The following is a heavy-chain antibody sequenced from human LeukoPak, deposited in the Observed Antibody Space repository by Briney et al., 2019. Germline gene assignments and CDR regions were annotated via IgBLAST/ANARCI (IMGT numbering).Heavy chain of an antibody. CDR3: ARLTPVLEVDY. V-gene: IGHV4-39*01. CDR2: IYYSGST. D-gene: IGHD1-14*01. J-gene: IGHJ4*02. CDR1: GGSISSSSYY. Sequence: SETLSLTCTVSGGSISSSSYYWGWIRQPPGKGLEWIGSIYYSGSTYYKPSLKSRVTISVDTSKKQISLKLTSVTAADTAVYYCARLTPVLEVDYWGQGTLVTVSS.